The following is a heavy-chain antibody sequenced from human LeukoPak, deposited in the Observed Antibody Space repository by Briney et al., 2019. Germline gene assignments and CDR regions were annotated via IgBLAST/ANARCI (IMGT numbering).Heavy chain of an antibody. CDR3: ARATGTFSEWSLDY. Sequence: GGSLRLSCAASGFALRSYGMHWVRQAPGKGLEWVAFVRYDGSDRYYGDSVKGRFTTSRDISSSTLYLQMNNLRGGDTAVYYRARATGTFSEWSLDYWGQGTLVTVSS. D-gene: IGHD3-3*01. CDR1: GFALRSYG. V-gene: IGHV3-30*02. CDR2: VRYDGSDR. J-gene: IGHJ4*02.